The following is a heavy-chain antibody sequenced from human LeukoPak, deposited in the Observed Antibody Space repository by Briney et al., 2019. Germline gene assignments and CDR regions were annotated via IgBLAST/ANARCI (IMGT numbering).Heavy chain of an antibody. D-gene: IGHD2-2*01. J-gene: IGHJ4*02. CDR1: GGSFSTSA. V-gene: IGHV1-69*10. CDR2: IIPMLDIA. Sequence: SVKVSCRASGGSFSTSAISWVRLAPGQGLEWMGRIIPMLDIAEYAQKFQGRVTITADRSTNTAYMELNSLRSEDTAFYYCASDVAESATPHDSWGQGTLVTVSS. CDR3: ASDVAESATPHDS.